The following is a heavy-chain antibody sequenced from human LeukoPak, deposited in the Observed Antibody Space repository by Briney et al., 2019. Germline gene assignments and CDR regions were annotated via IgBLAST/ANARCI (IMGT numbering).Heavy chain of an antibody. D-gene: IGHD3-3*01. CDR2: IYSGGST. CDR3: ARTYDAVGFFDY. V-gene: IGHV3-66*01. J-gene: IGHJ4*02. CDR1: GFTVSSNY. Sequence: GGSLRLSCAASGFTVSSNYMSWVRQAPGKGLEWVSVIYSGGSTYYADSVKGRFTISRDNAKNSLYLQMNSLRAEDTAVYYCARTYDAVGFFDYWGQGTLVTVSS.